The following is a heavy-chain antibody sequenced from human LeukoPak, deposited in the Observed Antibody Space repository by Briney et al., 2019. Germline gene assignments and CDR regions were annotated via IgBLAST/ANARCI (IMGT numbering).Heavy chain of an antibody. Sequence: ASVKVSCKASGYTFTSYDINWVRQATGQGLEWMGWMNPNSGNTGYAQKFQGRVTMTRNTSISTAHMELSSLRSEDTAVYYCARGSDSSGYYYTYYYYMDVWGKGTTVTISS. D-gene: IGHD3-22*01. CDR2: MNPNSGNT. CDR3: ARGSDSSGYYYTYYYYMDV. V-gene: IGHV1-8*01. J-gene: IGHJ6*03. CDR1: GYTFTSYD.